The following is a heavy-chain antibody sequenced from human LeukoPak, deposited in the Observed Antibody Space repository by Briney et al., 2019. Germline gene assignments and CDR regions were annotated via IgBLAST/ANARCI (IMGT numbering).Heavy chain of an antibody. CDR3: ARADGAQTFPFDY. V-gene: IGHV4-34*01. D-gene: IGHD4/OR15-4a*01. J-gene: IGHJ4*02. CDR1: GGSFSGYY. Sequence: SETLSLTCAVYGGSFSGYYWSWIRQPPGKGLEWIGEINPGGNTNYNPSLKSRVTISVDTSKNQFSLKLTSVTAADTAVYYCARADGAQTFPFDYWSLGTLVTVSS. CDR2: INPGGNT.